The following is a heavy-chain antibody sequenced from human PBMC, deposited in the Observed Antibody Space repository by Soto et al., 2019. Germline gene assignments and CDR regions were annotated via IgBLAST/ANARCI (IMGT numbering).Heavy chain of an antibody. J-gene: IGHJ4*02. CDR3: AKRGSGAVAFDY. Sequence: GGSLRLSCAASGLTFSSYAMGWVRQAPGKGLEWVSTISGGGGRTYYADSVKGRFSISRANSKNTLSLQMNSLRAEDTALYYCAKRGSGAVAFDYWGQGTLVTVSS. CDR2: ISGGGGRT. D-gene: IGHD6-19*01. V-gene: IGHV3-23*01. CDR1: GLTFSSYA.